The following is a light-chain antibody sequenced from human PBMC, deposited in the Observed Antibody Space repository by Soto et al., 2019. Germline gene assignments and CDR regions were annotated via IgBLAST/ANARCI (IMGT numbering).Light chain of an antibody. Sequence: HLTQSPSSLSASAGPSITITCRASQTINNNLNWCQQKPVKAPKLLIYRASSLQSGVPSRFSGSGSGTEFTLTISSLQPEDFETYYCQQSYSNPITFGQGTRLEIK. CDR2: RAS. J-gene: IGKJ5*01. V-gene: IGKV1-39*01. CDR1: QTINNN. CDR3: QQSYSNPIT.